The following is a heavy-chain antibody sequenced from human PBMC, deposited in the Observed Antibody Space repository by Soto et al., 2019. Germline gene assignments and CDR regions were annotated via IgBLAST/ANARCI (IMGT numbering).Heavy chain of an antibody. CDR1: GFTFSSNY. CDR2: IYSGGST. D-gene: IGHD4-4*01. V-gene: IGHV3-53*01. CDR3: ARVRAGYRPNDAFDI. J-gene: IGHJ3*02. Sequence: GGSLRLSCAASGFTFSSNYMSWVRQAPGKGLEWVSVIYSGGSTYYADSVRGRFTISRTNSKNKLYLQMNSLRAEATAVYYCARVRAGYRPNDAFDIWGQGTMVTVSS.